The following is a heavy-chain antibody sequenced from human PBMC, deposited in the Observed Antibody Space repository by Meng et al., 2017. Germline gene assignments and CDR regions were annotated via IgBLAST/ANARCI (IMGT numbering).Heavy chain of an antibody. Sequence: ASVKVSCKASGYTFTSYGISWVRQAPGQGLEWMGWISAYNGNTNYAQKLQGRVTMTTDTSTSTAYMELRSLRSDDTAVYYCAHCSSTSCYGGRYYYGMDVWARGTSAT. V-gene: IGHV1-18*01. CDR1: GYTFTSYG. CDR3: AHCSSTSCYGGRYYYGMDV. J-gene: IGHJ6*02. CDR2: ISAYNGNT. D-gene: IGHD2-2*01.